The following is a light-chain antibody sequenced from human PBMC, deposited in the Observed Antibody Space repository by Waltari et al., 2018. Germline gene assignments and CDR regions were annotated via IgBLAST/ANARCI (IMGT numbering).Light chain of an antibody. CDR3: CSYVTGDTWV. CDR2: EFN. Sequence: QSALTQPASVSGSPGLSITISCTGTSNDIGTYKFVSWYQQHPGKAPKLIIYEFNQRPSGISNRVSGSKSGNTAALTISGLQTEDEADYFCCSYVTGDTWVFGGGTKVAVL. J-gene: IGLJ3*02. V-gene: IGLV2-23*02. CDR1: SNDIGTYKF.